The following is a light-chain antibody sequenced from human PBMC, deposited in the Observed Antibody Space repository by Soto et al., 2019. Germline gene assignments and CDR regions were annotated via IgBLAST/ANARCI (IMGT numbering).Light chain of an antibody. CDR1: SSEVGGYNY. J-gene: IGLJ1*01. V-gene: IGLV2-8*01. CDR2: EVS. Sequence: QSVLTQPPPPSGSPGQSVALSCPGNSSEVGGYNYVSWYQNHPGKAPNLMIYEVSRRPSGVPDRFPGSKSGNTASLTVSGLQAEDEADYYCSSHAGSKRVFGTGTKVTVL. CDR3: SSHAGSKRV.